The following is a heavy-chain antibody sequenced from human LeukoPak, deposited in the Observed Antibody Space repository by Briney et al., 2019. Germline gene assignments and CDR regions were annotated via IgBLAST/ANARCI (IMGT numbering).Heavy chain of an antibody. CDR2: IYYSGST. Sequence: SETLSLTCTVSGGSISSSSYYWGWIRQPPGKGREWIGSIYYSGSTYYNPSLKSRVTISVDTSKNQFSLKLSSVTAADTAVYYCASRSSSGYYSYWGQGTLVTVSS. J-gene: IGHJ4*02. CDR1: GGSISSSSYY. V-gene: IGHV4-39*01. CDR3: ASRSSSGYYSY. D-gene: IGHD3-22*01.